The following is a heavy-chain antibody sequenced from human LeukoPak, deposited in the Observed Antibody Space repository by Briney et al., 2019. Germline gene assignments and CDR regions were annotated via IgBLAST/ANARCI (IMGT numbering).Heavy chain of an antibody. D-gene: IGHD4-17*01. CDR3: ARVYGDYYYYYMDV. Sequence: SETLSLTCAVSGGSISSSNWWTWVRQPPGKGLEWIGEIYRSGSTNYNPSLKSRVTISVDKSKDQFSLKLSSLAAADTAVYYCARVYGDYYYYYMDVWGKGTTVTVSS. V-gene: IGHV4-4*02. J-gene: IGHJ6*03. CDR2: IYRSGST. CDR1: GGSISSSNW.